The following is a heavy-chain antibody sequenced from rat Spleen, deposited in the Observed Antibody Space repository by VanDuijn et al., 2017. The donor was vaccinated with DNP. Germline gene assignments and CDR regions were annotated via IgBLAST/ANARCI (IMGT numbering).Heavy chain of an antibody. D-gene: IGHD1-11*01. CDR1: GFSLTNYA. Sequence: QVQLKESGPGLVQPSQTLSLTCTVSGFSLTNYAVGWVRQPPGKGLEWMGVIWNSGGTRYDSSLKSRLTITKDTSRSQVFLTMNSLQTEDTATYYCARDLLRWRRGFAHWGQGTLVTVSS. J-gene: IGHJ3*01. CDR3: ARDLLRWRRGFAH. V-gene: IGHV2-41*01. CDR2: IWNSGGT.